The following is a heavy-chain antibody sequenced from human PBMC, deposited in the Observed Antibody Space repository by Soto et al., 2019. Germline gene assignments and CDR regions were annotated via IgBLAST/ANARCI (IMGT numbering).Heavy chain of an antibody. Sequence: SETLSLTCTVSGGSISSGGYYWSWIRQHPGKGLEWIGYFYYSGSTKYNPSLKSRVTILEDTSKNQFSLKLNSVTAADTAVYYCAREGRMGTFDYWGQGALVTVSS. V-gene: IGHV4-61*08. CDR3: AREGRMGTFDY. J-gene: IGHJ4*02. CDR1: GGSISSGGYY. CDR2: FYYSGST. D-gene: IGHD1-1*01.